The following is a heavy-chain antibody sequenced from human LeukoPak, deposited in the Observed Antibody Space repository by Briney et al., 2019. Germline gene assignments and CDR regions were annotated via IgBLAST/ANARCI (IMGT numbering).Heavy chain of an antibody. CDR1: GYSFTSYW. J-gene: IGHJ4*02. CDR2: IYPGDSDT. V-gene: IGHV5-51*01. D-gene: IGHD2-2*01. CDR3: ARPSASASLYYFDY. Sequence: GESLKISRKGSGYSFTSYWIGWVRQMPGKGLVWMGIIYPGDSDTRYSPSFQGQVTISADKSISTAYLQWSSLKASDTAMYYCARPSASASLYYFDYWGQGTLVTVSS.